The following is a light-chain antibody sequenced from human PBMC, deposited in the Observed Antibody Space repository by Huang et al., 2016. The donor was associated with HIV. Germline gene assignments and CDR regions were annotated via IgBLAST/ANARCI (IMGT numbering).Light chain of an antibody. CDR2: GAS. CDR3: QQYNNWPLS. J-gene: IGKJ4*01. Sequence: EIVLTQSPATLSVSPGDRATLSCRASQSVSSNLAWHQQKPGQAPRLRIYGASTRATAIPARFSGSGSGTEFTLTISSLQSEDIAVYYCQQYNNWPLSFGGGTKVEIK. CDR1: QSVSSN. V-gene: IGKV3-15*01.